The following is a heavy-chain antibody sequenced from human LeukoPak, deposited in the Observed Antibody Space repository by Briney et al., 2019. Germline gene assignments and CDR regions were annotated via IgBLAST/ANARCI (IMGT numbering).Heavy chain of an antibody. CDR3: ARLWSTSCRGGSCPHQPNS. D-gene: IGHD2-15*01. J-gene: IGHJ5*01. CDR1: GGSFSGYY. V-gene: IGHV4-34*01. CDR2: INHSGST. Sequence: PSETLSLTCAVYGGSFSGYYWSWIRQPPGKGLEWIGEINHSGSTNYNPSLKSRVTISVDTSKNQFSLKLSSVTAADTAVYYCARLWSTSCRGGSCPHQPNSGGQGTLVSVSS.